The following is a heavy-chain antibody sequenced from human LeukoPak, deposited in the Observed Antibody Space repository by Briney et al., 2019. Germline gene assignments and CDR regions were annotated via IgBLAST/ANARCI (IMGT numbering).Heavy chain of an antibody. Sequence: GGSLRLSCAASGFTFSSYSMNWVRQAPGKGLEWVSSISGGTTYIYYSDSVTGRFTISRDNAKNSLYLQMNSLRAEDTAVYYCASQELLRADYWGQGTLVTVSS. V-gene: IGHV3-21*01. CDR2: ISGGTTYI. J-gene: IGHJ4*02. D-gene: IGHD1-26*01. CDR1: GFTFSSYS. CDR3: ASQELLRADY.